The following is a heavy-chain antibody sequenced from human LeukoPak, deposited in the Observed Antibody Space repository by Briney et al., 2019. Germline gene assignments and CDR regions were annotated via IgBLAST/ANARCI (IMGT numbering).Heavy chain of an antibody. CDR3: ARAPPDYYGSGSYYNISGY. J-gene: IGHJ4*02. CDR2: IYYSGST. V-gene: IGHV4-39*01. D-gene: IGHD3-10*01. Sequence: SETLSLTCTVSGGSISSSSYYWGWIRQPPGKGLEWIGIIYYSGSTYYNPSLKSRVTISVDTSKNQFSLKLSSVTAADTAVYYCARAPPDYYGSGSYYNISGYWGQGTLVTVSS. CDR1: GGSISSSSYY.